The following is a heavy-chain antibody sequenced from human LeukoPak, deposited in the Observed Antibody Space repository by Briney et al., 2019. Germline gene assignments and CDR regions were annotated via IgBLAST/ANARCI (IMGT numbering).Heavy chain of an antibody. V-gene: IGHV3-9*01. CDR3: AKDLIVVGLSGGAFDY. Sequence: GRSLRLSCAASGFTFDGYAMHWVRQAPGKGLEWVSGISWNSGSIGYADSVKGRFTVSRDNAKNSLYLQMNSLRAEDTALYYCAKDLIVVGLSGGAFDYWGQGTLVTVSS. CDR2: ISWNSGSI. CDR1: GFTFDGYA. D-gene: IGHD3-22*01. J-gene: IGHJ4*02.